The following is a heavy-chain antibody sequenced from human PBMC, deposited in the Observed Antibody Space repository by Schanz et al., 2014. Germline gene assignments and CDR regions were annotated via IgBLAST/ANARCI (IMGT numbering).Heavy chain of an antibody. CDR1: GGTFGRYT. V-gene: IGHV1-69*02. Sequence: QVQLVQSGAEVKKPGSSVNVSCEASGGTFGRYTISWLRQAPGQGLEWMGRNIHVLGVTNYAQKFQGRVTMTRDTSSSTVYMELSSLRFEDTAVYYCAKGGSSFFMGVDPWGQGTLVTVSS. J-gene: IGHJ5*02. D-gene: IGHD6-13*01. CDR3: AKGGSSFFMGVDP. CDR2: NIHVLGVT.